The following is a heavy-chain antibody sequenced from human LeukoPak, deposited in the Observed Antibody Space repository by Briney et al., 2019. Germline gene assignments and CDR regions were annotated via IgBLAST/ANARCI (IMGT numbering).Heavy chain of an antibody. CDR2: INRSGST. J-gene: IGHJ4*02. CDR3: ATSRPIYDYVWGSYRQHYFDY. Sequence: ASETLSLTCAVYVGSFNGYDCSWIRHPPWKGREWIGAINRSGSTNYNPSLKSRVTISVDTSKNQFSLKLSSVTAADTAVYYCATSRPIYDYVWGSYRQHYFDYWGQGTLVTVSS. CDR1: VGSFNGYD. D-gene: IGHD3-16*02. V-gene: IGHV4-34*01.